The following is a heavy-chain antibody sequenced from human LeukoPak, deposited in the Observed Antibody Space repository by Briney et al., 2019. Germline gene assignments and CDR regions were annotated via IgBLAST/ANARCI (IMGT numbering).Heavy chain of an antibody. CDR3: ARDSGTTGEVKFDP. CDR2: ISGSGSI. D-gene: IGHD3-10*01. J-gene: IGHJ5*02. V-gene: IGHV4-4*07. Sequence: TSETLSLTCTVSGGSINSYWSWIRQPAGKGLEWIGRISGSGSITYNPALQSRLSISIDTSKNQFSLKLMSVTAADTAVYYCARDSGTTGEVKFDPWGQGTLVTVSS. CDR1: GGSINSY.